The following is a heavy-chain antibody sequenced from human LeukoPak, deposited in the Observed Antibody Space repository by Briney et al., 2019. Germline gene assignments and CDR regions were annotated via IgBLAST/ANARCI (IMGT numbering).Heavy chain of an antibody. Sequence: SETLSLTCTVSGGSISSSSYYWGWIRQPPGKGLEWIGSIYYSGSTYYNPSLKSRVTISVDTSKNQFSLKLSSVTAADTAVYYCARPGSSGYYSSFFDYWGQGTLVTVSS. CDR2: IYYSGST. CDR3: ARPGSSGYYSSFFDY. CDR1: GGSISSSSYY. D-gene: IGHD3-22*01. V-gene: IGHV4-39*01. J-gene: IGHJ4*02.